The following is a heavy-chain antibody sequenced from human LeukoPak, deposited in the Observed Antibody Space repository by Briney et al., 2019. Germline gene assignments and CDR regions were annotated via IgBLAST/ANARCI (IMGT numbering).Heavy chain of an antibody. Sequence: SQTLSLTCTVSGGSISSGVYYWSWIRQPPGKGLEWIGYIYYSGSTYYNPSLKSRVTISVDTSKNQFSLKLSSVTAADTAVYYCASQTLGYWYFDLWGRGTLVTVSS. D-gene: IGHD3-10*01. J-gene: IGHJ2*01. CDR3: ASQTLGYWYFDL. CDR1: GGSISSGVYY. V-gene: IGHV4-30-4*01. CDR2: IYYSGST.